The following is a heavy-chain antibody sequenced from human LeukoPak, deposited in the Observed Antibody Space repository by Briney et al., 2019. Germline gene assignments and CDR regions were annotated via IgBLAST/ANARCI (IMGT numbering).Heavy chain of an antibody. CDR1: GFTFSSYA. CDR3: AKSPNYYYYMDV. Sequence: GGSLRLSCAASGFTFSSYAMNWVHQAPGKGLEWVSGISGSGGGTYYADSVKGRFTISRDNSKNTVYLQMNSLRAEDTAVYYCAKSPNYYYYMDVWGKGTTVTVSS. J-gene: IGHJ6*03. CDR2: ISGSGGGT. V-gene: IGHV3-23*01.